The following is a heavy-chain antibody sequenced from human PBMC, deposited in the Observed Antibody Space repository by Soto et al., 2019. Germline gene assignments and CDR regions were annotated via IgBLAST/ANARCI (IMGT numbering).Heavy chain of an antibody. CDR1: GFTFSSYS. J-gene: IGHJ1*01. D-gene: IGHD4-17*01. CDR3: ARDFHDYGDPGYFQH. V-gene: IGHV3-21*01. Sequence: PGGSLRLSCAASGFTFSSYSMNWVRQAPGKGLEWVSSISSSSSYIYYADSVKDRFTISRDNAKNSLYLQMNSLRAEDTAVYYCARDFHDYGDPGYFQHWGQGTLVTVSS. CDR2: ISSSSSYI.